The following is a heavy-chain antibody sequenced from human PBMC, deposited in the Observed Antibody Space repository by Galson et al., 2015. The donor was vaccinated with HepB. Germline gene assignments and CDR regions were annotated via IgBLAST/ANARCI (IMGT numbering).Heavy chain of an antibody. CDR3: AKDGITMRVVVTVPGAFDI. D-gene: IGHD3-22*01. CDR1: GFTFRSYA. Sequence: SLRLSCAASGFTFRSYAMSWVRQAPGKGLEWVSAISGSGGSTYYADSVKGRFTISRDNSKNTLYLQMNSLRAEDTAVYYCAKDGITMRVVVTVPGAFDIWGQGTMVTVSS. V-gene: IGHV3-23*01. CDR2: ISGSGGST. J-gene: IGHJ3*02.